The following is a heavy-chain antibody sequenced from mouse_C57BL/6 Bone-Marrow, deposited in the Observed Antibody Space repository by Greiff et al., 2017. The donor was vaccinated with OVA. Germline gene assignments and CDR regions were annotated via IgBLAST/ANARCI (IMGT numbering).Heavy chain of an antibody. CDR3: ARDYGNWYFEV. Sequence: QVQLQQPGAELVKPGASVKLSCKASGYTFTSYWMHWVKQSPGQGLEWIGMIHPNSGSTNYNEKIKSKATLTVDKSYSTAYMQISSLTSEDSAVYYAARDYGNWYFEVWGTGTTVTVSS. D-gene: IGHD2-1*01. V-gene: IGHV1-64*01. CDR1: GYTFTSYW. J-gene: IGHJ1*03. CDR2: IHPNSGST.